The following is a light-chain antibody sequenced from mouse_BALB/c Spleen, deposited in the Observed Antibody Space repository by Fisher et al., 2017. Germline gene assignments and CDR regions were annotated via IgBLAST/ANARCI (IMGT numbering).Light chain of an antibody. J-gene: IGKJ1*01. Sequence: IVLTQSTAIMSASPGEKVTMTCRASSSVSSSYLHWYQQKSGASPKLWIYSTSNLASGVPARFSGSGSGTSYSLTISSMEAEDAATYYCHQYHRSPWTFGGGTKLEIK. V-gene: IGKV4-74*01. CDR2: STS. CDR3: HQYHRSPWT. CDR1: SSVSSSY.